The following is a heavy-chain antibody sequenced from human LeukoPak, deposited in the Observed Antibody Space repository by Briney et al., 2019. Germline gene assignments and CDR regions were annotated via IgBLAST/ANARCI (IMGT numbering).Heavy chain of an antibody. J-gene: IGHJ4*02. Sequence: PGGSLTLSCAASGFTFRTYAMHWVRQAPGKGLEWVAFIWPDGSKKFYADSVKGRFTISRDNSNHTLYLQMNSLRPEDTALYFCAKISSSAEPNFDYWGQGILLTVSS. D-gene: IGHD1-14*01. CDR2: IWPDGSKK. V-gene: IGHV3-30*02. CDR1: GFTFRTYA. CDR3: AKISSSAEPNFDY.